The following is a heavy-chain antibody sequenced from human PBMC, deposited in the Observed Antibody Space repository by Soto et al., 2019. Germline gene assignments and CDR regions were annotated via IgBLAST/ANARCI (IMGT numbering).Heavy chain of an antibody. J-gene: IGHJ4*02. CDR2: MNPNTGNS. Sequence: ASVKVSCKASGYTFTSYDIYWVRQATGQGLEWMGWMNPNTGNSAYAQKFQGRVTVTSDTSINTVHMELSSLRSEDTAVYYCARRAETNGWNGFGADKYYFDFWGQGTLVTVSS. CDR3: ARRAETNGWNGFGADKYYFDF. V-gene: IGHV1-8*01. CDR1: GYTFTSYD. D-gene: IGHD1-1*01.